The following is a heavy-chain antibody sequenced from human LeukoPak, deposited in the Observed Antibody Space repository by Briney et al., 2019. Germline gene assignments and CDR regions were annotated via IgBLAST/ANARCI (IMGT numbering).Heavy chain of an antibody. CDR3: ARVPAFYYGDYWTSSNYFDY. J-gene: IGHJ4*02. Sequence: PSETLSLTCGVSGGSISSTNWWSWVRQPPGQGLEWIGEISLTGETNYNPSLNGRVIISQDKSTNQFSLTLSSVTAADTAVYYCARVPAFYYGDYWTSSNYFDYWGQGTLVTVSS. D-gene: IGHD4-17*01. CDR1: GGSISSTNW. V-gene: IGHV4/OR15-8*02. CDR2: ISLTGET.